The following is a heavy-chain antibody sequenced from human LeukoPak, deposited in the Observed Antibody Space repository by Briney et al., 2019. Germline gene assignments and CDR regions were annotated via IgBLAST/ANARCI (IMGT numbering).Heavy chain of an antibody. CDR1: GFTFSSYA. CDR3: AGGKRWLQLDY. V-gene: IGHV3-30-3*01. Sequence: AGGSLRLSCAASGFTFSSYAMHWVRQAPGKGLEWVAVISYDGSNKYYADSVKGRFTISRDNPKNTLYLQMNSLRAEDTAVYYCAGGKRWLQLDYWGQGTLVTVSS. J-gene: IGHJ4*02. CDR2: ISYDGSNK. D-gene: IGHD5-24*01.